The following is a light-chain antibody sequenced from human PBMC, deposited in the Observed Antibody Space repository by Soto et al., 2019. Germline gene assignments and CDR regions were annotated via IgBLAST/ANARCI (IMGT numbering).Light chain of an antibody. V-gene: IGLV1-44*01. CDR3: AAWDATLDGYV. CDR2: SYD. J-gene: IGLJ1*01. Sequence: QSALTQPPSASGTPGQRVTIFCSTSSSNLGDNTVNWYQHVPGTAPKLLIYSYDQRPSGVPDRFSGSRSGTSASMAISGLQSEDEFDYYCAAWDATLDGYVXGTGTKVTV. CDR1: SSNLGDNT.